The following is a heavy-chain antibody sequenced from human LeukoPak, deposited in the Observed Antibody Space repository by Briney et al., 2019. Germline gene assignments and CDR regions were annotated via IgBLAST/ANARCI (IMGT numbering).Heavy chain of an antibody. D-gene: IGHD3-16*02. V-gene: IGHV3-21*01. CDR3: ARGDDYVWGSYRYADY. J-gene: IGHJ4*02. Sequence: GGSLRLSCAASGFTFSSYNMNWVCQAPGKGLEWVSSISSSSSYVYSADSVKGRFTISRGNAKNSLYLQMNSLRAEDTAVYYCARGDDYVWGSYRYADYWGQGTLVAVSS. CDR1: GFTFSSYN. CDR2: ISSSSSYV.